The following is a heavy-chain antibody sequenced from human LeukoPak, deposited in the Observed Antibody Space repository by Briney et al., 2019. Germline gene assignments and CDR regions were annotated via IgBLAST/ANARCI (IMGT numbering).Heavy chain of an antibody. Sequence: GASVKVSCKASGYTFTSYDINWVRQATGQGLEWMGWMNPNSGNTGYAQKFQGRVTMTRNTSISTAYMELSSLRSDDTAVYYCARGGSPIFYYYIDVWGKGTTVTISS. CDR3: ARGGSPIFYYYIDV. CDR1: GYTFTSYD. V-gene: IGHV1-8*01. CDR2: MNPNSGNT. J-gene: IGHJ6*03. D-gene: IGHD2-2*01.